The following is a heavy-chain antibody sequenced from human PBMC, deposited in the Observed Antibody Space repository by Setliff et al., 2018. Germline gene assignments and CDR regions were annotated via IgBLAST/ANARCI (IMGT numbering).Heavy chain of an antibody. CDR2: MNPNSGNR. CDR1: GYTFTTYD. D-gene: IGHD6-13*01. V-gene: IGHV1-8*02. CDR3: ARDRAYSSSWFLWFDP. J-gene: IGHJ5*02. Sequence: GASVKVSCKASGYTFTTYDINWVRQAPGQGLEWMGWMNPNSGNRGYAQKFQGRVTMTRNTSISTAYMELSTLRSEDTAVYYCARDRAYSSSWFLWFDPWGQGTLVTVSS.